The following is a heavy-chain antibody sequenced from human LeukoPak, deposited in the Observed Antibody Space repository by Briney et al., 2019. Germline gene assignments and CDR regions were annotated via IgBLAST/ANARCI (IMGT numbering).Heavy chain of an antibody. V-gene: IGHV3-7*01. J-gene: IGHJ4*02. D-gene: IGHD6-6*01. Sequence: GGSLRLSCAASGFTFSNYWMTWVRQAPGKGLEWVANIKQDGSVKFYVDSVKGRFTISRDNAKNSLYLQMNSLRADDTAVYFCARIGYSSSSLDYWGQGTLVTVSS. CDR2: IKQDGSVK. CDR3: ARIGYSSSSLDY. CDR1: GFTFSNYW.